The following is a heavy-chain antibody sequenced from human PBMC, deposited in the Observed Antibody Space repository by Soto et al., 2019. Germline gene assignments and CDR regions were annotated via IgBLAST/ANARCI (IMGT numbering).Heavy chain of an antibody. CDR2: IYPGDSDT. CDR1: GYSFTSYW. V-gene: IGHV5-51*01. CDR3: ARRLIAARDNDWFDP. D-gene: IGHD6-13*01. J-gene: IGHJ5*02. Sequence: GESLKISCQGSGYSFTSYWIGWVRQMPGKGLEWMGIIYPGDSDTRYSPSFQGQVTISADKSISTAYLQWSSLKASDTAMYYCARRLIAARDNDWFDPWGQGTLVTVSS.